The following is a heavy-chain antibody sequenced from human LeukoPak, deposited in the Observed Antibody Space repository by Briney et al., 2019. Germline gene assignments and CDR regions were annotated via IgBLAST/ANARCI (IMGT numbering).Heavy chain of an antibody. CDR3: ARESLYYMDV. J-gene: IGHJ6*03. V-gene: IGHV4-61*02. CDR1: GGSISSGSYY. Sequence: PSETLSLTCTVSGGSISSGSYYWSWIRQPAGKGLEWIGRIYTSGNTNYNPSVKSRVTISIATSKNQFSLKLSSVTAADTAVYYCARESLYYMDVWGKGTTVTVSS. CDR2: IYTSGNT.